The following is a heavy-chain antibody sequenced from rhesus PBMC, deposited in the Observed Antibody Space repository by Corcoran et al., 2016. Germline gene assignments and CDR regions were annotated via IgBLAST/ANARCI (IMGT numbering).Heavy chain of an antibody. Sequence: QVQLQESGPGLVKPSETLSLTCAVSGGSISSNYWSWIRRPPGRGMEWMGNIYGSSGSTSDHPSLKSRVTIAPDTSKNQFALKLSAVTAADTAVYYGARDESAYSDFDYWGQGVLVTVSS. CDR2: IYGSSGST. CDR1: GGSISSNY. J-gene: IGHJ4*01. D-gene: IGHD3-22*01. V-gene: IGHV4-160*01. CDR3: ARDESAYSDFDY.